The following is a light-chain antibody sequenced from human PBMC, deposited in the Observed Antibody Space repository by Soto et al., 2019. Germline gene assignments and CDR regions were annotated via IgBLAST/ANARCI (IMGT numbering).Light chain of an antibody. CDR3: KQCGSSPS. CDR1: QSVSSSY. J-gene: IGKJ1*01. Sequence: EIVLTQSPGTLSLSPGERATLSCRASQSVSSSYLAWYQQKPGQAPRLLIYDTSSRATGIPDRFSGSGSGKDFTLAISRLEPEEFAVYYCKQCGSSPSFGQGTKVELK. V-gene: IGKV3-20*01. CDR2: DTS.